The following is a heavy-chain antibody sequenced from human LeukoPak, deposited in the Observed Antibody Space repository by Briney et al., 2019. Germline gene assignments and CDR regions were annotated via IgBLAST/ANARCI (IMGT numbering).Heavy chain of an antibody. CDR1: GFTFSSYG. CDR3: AKGLWFGELDY. D-gene: IGHD3-10*01. CDR2: ISGSGGST. Sequence: GGSLRLSCAASGFTFSSYGMSWVRQAPGKGLEWVSAISGSGGSTYYADSVKGRFTISRDNSKNTLHLQMNSLRAEDTAVYYCAKGLWFGELDYWGQGTLVTVSS. J-gene: IGHJ4*02. V-gene: IGHV3-23*01.